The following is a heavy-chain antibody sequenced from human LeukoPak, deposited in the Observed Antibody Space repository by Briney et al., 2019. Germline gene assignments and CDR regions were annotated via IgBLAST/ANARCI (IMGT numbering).Heavy chain of an antibody. V-gene: IGHV1-46*01. D-gene: IGHD5-18*01. CDR1: GYTFTSYY. J-gene: IGHJ6*02. Sequence: ASVTVSCKASGYTFTSYYMHWVRQAPGQGLEWMGIINPSGGSTSYAQKFQGRVTMTRDTSTSTVYMELSSLRSEDTAVYYCARDLQLWFYYYYGMDVWGQGTTVTVSS. CDR3: ARDLQLWFYYYYGMDV. CDR2: INPSGGST.